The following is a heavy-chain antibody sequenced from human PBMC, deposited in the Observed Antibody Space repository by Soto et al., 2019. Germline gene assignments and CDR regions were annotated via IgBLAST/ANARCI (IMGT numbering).Heavy chain of an antibody. CDR2: IYYSGST. V-gene: IGHV4-59*08. J-gene: IGHJ4*02. CDR3: ARSPSHDYGDYGTNFDY. Sequence: PSETLSLTCTVSGGSISSYYWSWIRQPPGKGLEWIGYIYYSGSTNYNPSLRSRVTISVDTSKNQFSLKLSSVTAADTAVYYCARSPSHDYGDYGTNFDYWGQGTLVTVSS. D-gene: IGHD4-17*01. CDR1: GGSISSYY.